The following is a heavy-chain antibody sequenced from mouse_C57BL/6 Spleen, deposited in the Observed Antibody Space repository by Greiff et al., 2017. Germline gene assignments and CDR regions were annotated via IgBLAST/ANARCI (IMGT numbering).Heavy chain of an antibody. V-gene: IGHV7-1*01. CDR2: SRNKANDYTT. CDR3: ARDADYDDGWFAY. Sequence: EVMLVESGGGLVQSGRSLRLSCATSGFTFSDFYMEWVRQAPGTGLAWIAASRNKANDYTTEYSASVKGRFIVSRDTSQSILYLQMNALRAEDTAIYYCARDADYDDGWFAYWGQGTLVTVSA. D-gene: IGHD2-4*01. J-gene: IGHJ3*01. CDR1: GFTFSDFY.